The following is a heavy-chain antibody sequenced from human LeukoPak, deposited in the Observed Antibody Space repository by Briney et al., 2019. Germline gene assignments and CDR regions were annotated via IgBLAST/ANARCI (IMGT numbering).Heavy chain of an antibody. V-gene: IGHV1-3*03. CDR2: INAGNGNT. CDR1: GYTFTSYA. CDR3: ARGGGSGYYYLFDY. J-gene: IGHJ4*02. Sequence: GASVKVSCKASGYTFTSYAIHWVRQAPGQRLEWMGWINAGNGNTKYSQEFQGRVIITRDISASTTYMELSSLRSEDMAVYYCARGGGSGYYYLFDYWGQGTLVTVSS. D-gene: IGHD3-22*01.